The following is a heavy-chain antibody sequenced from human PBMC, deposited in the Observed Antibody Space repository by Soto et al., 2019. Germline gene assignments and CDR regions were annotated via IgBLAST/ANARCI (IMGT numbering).Heavy chain of an antibody. D-gene: IGHD1-26*01. CDR2: ISGSGGST. CDR3: AKDRRSSGILIPRSHAFDI. Sequence: PGGSLRLSCAASGFTFSSYAMSWVRQAPGKGLEWVSAISGSGGSTYYADSVKGRFTISRDNSKNTLYLQMNSLRAEDTAVYYCAKDRRSSGILIPRSHAFDIWGQGTMVTVSS. V-gene: IGHV3-23*01. J-gene: IGHJ3*02. CDR1: GFTFSSYA.